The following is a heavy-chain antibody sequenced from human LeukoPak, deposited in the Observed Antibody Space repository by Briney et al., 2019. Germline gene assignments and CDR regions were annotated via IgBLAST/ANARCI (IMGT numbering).Heavy chain of an antibody. D-gene: IGHD6-13*01. Sequence: PSETLSLTCTVSGGSISSSRDYWAWIRQPPGKGLEWIANIYYSGSTYYSPSLKSRVTISVDTSKNQFFLKLSSVTAADTAVYYCARSSGEYGSSWYLAFDIWGQGTMVTVSS. CDR3: ARSSGEYGSSWYLAFDI. V-gene: IGHV4-39*01. CDR2: IYYSGST. CDR1: GGSISSSRDY. J-gene: IGHJ3*02.